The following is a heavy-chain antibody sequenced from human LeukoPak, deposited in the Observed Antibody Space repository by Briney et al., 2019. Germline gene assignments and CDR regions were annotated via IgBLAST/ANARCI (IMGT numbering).Heavy chain of an antibody. J-gene: IGHJ3*02. V-gene: IGHV3-7*03. CDR3: ARWFVTKAFDI. D-gene: IGHD2/OR15-2a*01. Sequence: GGSLRLSCAASGFTFSTYWMNWVRQAPGKGLEWVANIKQDGSEKYYVDSVKGRFTISRDNAKNSLYLQMNSLRAEDTAVYYCARWFVTKAFDIWGQGTMVTVSS. CDR1: GFTFSTYW. CDR2: IKQDGSEK.